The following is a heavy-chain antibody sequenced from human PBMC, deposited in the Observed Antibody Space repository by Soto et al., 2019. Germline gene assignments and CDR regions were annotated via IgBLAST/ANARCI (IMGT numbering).Heavy chain of an antibody. D-gene: IGHD3-22*01. V-gene: IGHV1-69*06. CDR1: GGTFSSYA. Sequence: SVEVSCKASGGTFSSYAISWVRQAPGQGLEWMGGIIPIFGTANYAQKFQGRVTITADKSTSTAYMELSSLRSEDTAVYYCARSMRRHYYDSSGYPPEDVWGQGTTVTVSS. CDR2: IIPIFGTA. J-gene: IGHJ6*02. CDR3: ARSMRRHYYDSSGYPPEDV.